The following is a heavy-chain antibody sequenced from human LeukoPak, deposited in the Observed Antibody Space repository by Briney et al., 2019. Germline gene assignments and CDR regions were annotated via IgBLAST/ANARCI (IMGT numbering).Heavy chain of an antibody. D-gene: IGHD3-10*01. V-gene: IGHV1-18*04. CDR3: ARGDTLIRGVNYGLDV. Sequence: ASVKVSCKASGYSFSGYYINWVRQAPGQGLEWMGWISSNNGNTKYAQKLRGRVTMTTDTSTNTAYMDLRSLTSDDTAVYYCARGDTLIRGVNYGLDVWGQGTTVTVSS. J-gene: IGHJ6*02. CDR1: GYSFSGYY. CDR2: ISSNNGNT.